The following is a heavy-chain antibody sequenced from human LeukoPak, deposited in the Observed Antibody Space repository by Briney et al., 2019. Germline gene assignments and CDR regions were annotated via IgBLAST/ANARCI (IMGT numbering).Heavy chain of an antibody. V-gene: IGHV1-2*02. D-gene: IGHD4-17*01. Sequence: ASVKVSCKASGYTFTGYYMHWVRQAPGQGLEWMGWINPNSGGTNYAQKFQGRVTMTRDTSISTAYMELSSLRADDTAVYYCARDPYGDYVNYQLAGDLFDYWGQGTLVTVSS. CDR2: INPNSGGT. CDR1: GYTFTGYY. J-gene: IGHJ4*02. CDR3: ARDPYGDYVNYQLAGDLFDY.